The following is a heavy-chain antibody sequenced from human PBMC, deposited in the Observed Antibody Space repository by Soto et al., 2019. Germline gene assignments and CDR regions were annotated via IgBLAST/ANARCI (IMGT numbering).Heavy chain of an antibody. CDR1: GYTLTELS. CDR3: ATQGMTTLLRNAFDI. J-gene: IGHJ3*02. Sequence: ASVKVSCKVSGYTLTELSMHWVRQAPGKGLEWMGGFDPEDGETIYAQKFQGRVTRTEYKSTDAAYMELSSLRSEDTAVYYCATQGMTTLLRNAFDIWGQGTMVTVSS. V-gene: IGHV1-24*01. D-gene: IGHD3-16*01. CDR2: FDPEDGET.